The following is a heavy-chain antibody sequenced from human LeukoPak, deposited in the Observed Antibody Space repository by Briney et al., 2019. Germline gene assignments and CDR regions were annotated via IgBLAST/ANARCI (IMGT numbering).Heavy chain of an antibody. CDR2: IYSGGST. D-gene: IGHD4-11*01. CDR1: GFTVSSNY. V-gene: IGHV3-53*01. Sequence: GGSLRLSCAASGFTVSSNYMSWVRQAPGKGLEWVSVIYSGGSTYYADSVKGRFTISRDNSKNTLYLQMNSLRAEDTAVYYCARESPTRANAFDIWGQGTMVTVSS. CDR3: ARESPTRANAFDI. J-gene: IGHJ3*02.